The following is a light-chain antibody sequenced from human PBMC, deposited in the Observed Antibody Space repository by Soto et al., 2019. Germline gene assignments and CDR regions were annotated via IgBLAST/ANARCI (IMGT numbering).Light chain of an antibody. J-gene: IGKJ3*01. CDR1: QSVGTY. V-gene: IGKV3-11*01. Sequence: EIVLTQSPATLSLSPGERATLSCRASQSVGTYLAWYQQKPGQAPRLLIYDASNRATGIPARFSGSGSETDFTLTISNLEPEDSAVYYCQQRSNWPPLLSFGPGTKVDIK. CDR2: DAS. CDR3: QQRSNWPPLLS.